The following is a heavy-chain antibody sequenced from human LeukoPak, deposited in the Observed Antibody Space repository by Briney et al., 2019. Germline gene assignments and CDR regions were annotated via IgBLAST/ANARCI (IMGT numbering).Heavy chain of an antibody. CDR3: ARQSGDWAYYFDY. D-gene: IGHD2-21*02. Sequence: KPSETLSLTCTVSGGSISSSSYYWGWISQPPGKGLEWIGSIYYSGSTYYNPSLKSRVTISVDTSKNQFSLKLSSVTAADTAVYYCARQSGDWAYYFDYWGQGTLVTVSS. J-gene: IGHJ4*02. CDR1: GGSISSSSYY. CDR2: IYYSGST. V-gene: IGHV4-39*01.